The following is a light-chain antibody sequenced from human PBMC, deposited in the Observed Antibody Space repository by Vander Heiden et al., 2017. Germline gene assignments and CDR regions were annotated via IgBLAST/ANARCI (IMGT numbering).Light chain of an antibody. Sequence: SYVLTQPPSVSVAPGQTARITCGGNNIGSKRVNWYQQKPGQAPVLVVYDDSDRPSGIPEQFAGSNSGNTATLTISRVEAGDEADYYCQVWDSSSVVFGGGTKLTVL. V-gene: IGLV3-21*02. J-gene: IGLJ2*01. CDR1: NIGSKR. CDR3: QVWDSSSVV. CDR2: DDS.